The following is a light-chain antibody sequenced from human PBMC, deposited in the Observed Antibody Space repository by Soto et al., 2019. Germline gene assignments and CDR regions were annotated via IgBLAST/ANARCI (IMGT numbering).Light chain of an antibody. CDR2: GAS. Sequence: ENVLTQSPGTLSLSPGERATLSCRASQSVSNNYLAWFQQKPGQAPRLLIYGASSRATGIPDRFSGSGSGTDFTLTISRLEPEDFAVYYCQQYGSSRTFGQGTKVEIK. J-gene: IGKJ1*01. CDR1: QSVSNNY. V-gene: IGKV3-20*01. CDR3: QQYGSSRT.